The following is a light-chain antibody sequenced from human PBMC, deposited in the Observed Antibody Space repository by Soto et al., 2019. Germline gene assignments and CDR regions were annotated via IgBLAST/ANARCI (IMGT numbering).Light chain of an antibody. V-gene: IGLV2-14*01. CDR1: SSDVGGYNY. CDR2: DVS. Sequence: QSVLTQPASVSGSPGQSITISCTGTSSDVGGYNYVSWYQQHPGKAPKLMIYDVSNRSSGVSNRFSGSKSANTASLTISGLQAEDEADYYCCSYTTTSTYVFGTGTKVTV. J-gene: IGLJ1*01. CDR3: CSYTTTSTYV.